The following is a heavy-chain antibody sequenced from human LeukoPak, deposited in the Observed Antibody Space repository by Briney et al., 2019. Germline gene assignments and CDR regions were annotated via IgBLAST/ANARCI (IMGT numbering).Heavy chain of an antibody. J-gene: IGHJ6*03. Sequence: GSSVKVSCKASGGTFSSYAISWVRQAPGQGLEWMGGIIPIFGTANYAQKFQGRVTITTDESTSTAYMELRSLRSDDTAVYYCARDYGSGTHYMDVWGKGTTVTVSS. CDR2: IIPIFGTA. V-gene: IGHV1-69*05. CDR1: GGTFSSYA. D-gene: IGHD3-10*01. CDR3: ARDYGSGTHYMDV.